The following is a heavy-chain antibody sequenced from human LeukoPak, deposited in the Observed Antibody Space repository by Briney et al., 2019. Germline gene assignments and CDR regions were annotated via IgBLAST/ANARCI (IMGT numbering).Heavy chain of an antibody. CDR1: GGSISSGGYC. Sequence: PSETLSLTCTVSGGSISSGGYCWSWIRQPPGKGLEWIGYIYHSGSTYYNPSLKSRVTISVDRSKNQFSLKLSSVTAADTAVYYCARDISPHREGCSGGSCYSLQYYYYMDVWGKGTTVTVSS. CDR3: ARDISPHREGCSGGSCYSLQYYYYMDV. J-gene: IGHJ6*03. D-gene: IGHD2-15*01. V-gene: IGHV4-30-2*01. CDR2: IYHSGST.